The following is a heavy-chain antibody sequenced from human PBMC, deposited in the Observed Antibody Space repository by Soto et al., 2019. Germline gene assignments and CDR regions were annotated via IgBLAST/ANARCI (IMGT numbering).Heavy chain of an antibody. J-gene: IGHJ2*01. CDR2: IHGGGGAT. CDR1: GFTFSAYA. V-gene: IGHV3-23*01. CDR3: AYFEGHPLEYWYLDF. D-gene: IGHD1-1*01. Sequence: EVQLLESGGGLVQPGGSLRLSCAASGFTFSAYAMGWVRQAPGKGLEWVSTIHGGGGATHYADAVKGRFTISRDDSKNTLYAQMNSLRAEDTAVYSCAYFEGHPLEYWYLDFWGRGTLVTVSS.